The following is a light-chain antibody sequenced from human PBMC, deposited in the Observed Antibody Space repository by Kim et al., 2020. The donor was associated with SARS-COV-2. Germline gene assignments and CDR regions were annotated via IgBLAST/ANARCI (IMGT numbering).Light chain of an antibody. Sequence: VSPGQTARITGSGDALPKQYAYWYQQKPGQAPILVIYKDTERPSGIPERFSGSSSGKTVTLTISGVQAEDEADYYCQSADSSGTYVFGIGTKATVL. CDR2: KDT. CDR1: ALPKQY. CDR3: QSADSSGTYV. J-gene: IGLJ1*01. V-gene: IGLV3-25*03.